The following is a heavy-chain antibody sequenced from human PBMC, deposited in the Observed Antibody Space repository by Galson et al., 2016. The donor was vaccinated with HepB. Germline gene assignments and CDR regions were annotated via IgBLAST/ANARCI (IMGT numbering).Heavy chain of an antibody. CDR1: GFTFSDYY. V-gene: IGHV3-11*06. D-gene: IGHD2-8*01. J-gene: IGHJ4*02. Sequence: SLRLSCAASGFTFSDYYMTWIRQPPGKGLEWASSLSGGSTYTNSADSVKGRFTISRDYAKNSLSLQMNNLSAEDTAVYYCARGGMVHAMGFDSWGQGTLVTVSS. CDR2: LSGGSTYT. CDR3: ARGGMVHAMGFDS.